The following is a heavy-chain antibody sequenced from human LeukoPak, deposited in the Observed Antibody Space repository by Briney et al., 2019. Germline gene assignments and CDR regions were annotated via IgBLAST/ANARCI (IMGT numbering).Heavy chain of an antibody. CDR1: GFTFSSYS. J-gene: IGHJ6*03. D-gene: IGHD3-10*01. CDR3: AKGGFTMVRGVIITGYYYMDV. CDR2: ISSSSSYI. Sequence: GGSLRLSCAASGFTFSSYSMNWVRQAPGKGLEWVSSISSSSSYIYYADSVKGRFTISRDNAKNSLYLQMNSLRAEDTAVYYCAKGGFTMVRGVIITGYYYMDVWGKGTTVTISS. V-gene: IGHV3-21*04.